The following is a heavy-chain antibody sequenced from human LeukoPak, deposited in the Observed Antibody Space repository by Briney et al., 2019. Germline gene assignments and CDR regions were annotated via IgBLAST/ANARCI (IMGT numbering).Heavy chain of an antibody. CDR2: VSGSGGST. D-gene: IGHD5-18*01. CDR3: AKNSGFSYGYYFDF. J-gene: IGHJ4*02. Sequence: GGSLRLSCAASGFTFSSYAMSWVRQAPGKGLEWVSAVSGSGGSTYYADSVKGRFTISRDSSKNTLYLQMNNLRAEDTAVYYCAKNSGFSYGYYFDFGGQGTLVTVSS. V-gene: IGHV3-23*01. CDR1: GFTFSSYA.